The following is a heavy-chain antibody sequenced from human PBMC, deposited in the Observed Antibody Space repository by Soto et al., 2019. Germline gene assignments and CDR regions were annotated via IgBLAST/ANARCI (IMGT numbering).Heavy chain of an antibody. D-gene: IGHD7-27*01. J-gene: IGHJ6*02. CDR2: ISYDGSNK. V-gene: IGHV3-30*18. CDR1: GFTFSSYG. Sequence: QVQLVESGGGVVQPGRSLRLSCAASGFTFSSYGMHWVRQAPGKGLEWVAVISYDGSNKYYADSVKGRFTISRDNSKHTLYLQMNSLRAEGTAVYYCAKVHETGGLYYYCGTDVCGQGTTVTVSS. CDR3: AKVHETGGLYYYCGTDV.